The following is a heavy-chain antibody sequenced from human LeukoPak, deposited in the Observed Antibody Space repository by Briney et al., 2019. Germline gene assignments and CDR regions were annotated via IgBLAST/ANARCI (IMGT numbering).Heavy chain of an antibody. D-gene: IGHD3-10*01. CDR2: ISYDGSNK. CDR3: VRGGFGHAMDV. J-gene: IGHJ6*02. V-gene: IGHV3-30*04. Sequence: GGSLRLSCAASGFTFSSYAMHWVRQAPGKGLEWVAVISYDGSNKYYADSVKGRFTISRDNSKNTLYLQMTSLGAEDTAVYYCVRGGFGHAMDVWGQGTTVTVSS. CDR1: GFTFSSYA.